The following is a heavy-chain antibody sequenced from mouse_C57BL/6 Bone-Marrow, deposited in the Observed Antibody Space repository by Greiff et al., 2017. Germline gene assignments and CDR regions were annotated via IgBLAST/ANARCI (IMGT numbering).Heavy chain of an antibody. CDR1: GFTFSDYG. Sequence: EVKLVESGGGLVKPGGSLKLSCAASGFTFSDYGMHWVRQAPEKGLEWVAYISSGSSTIYYADTVKGRFTISRDNAKNTLFLHMTGVRSEDTAMYYCARESAMDYWGQGTSVTVSS. J-gene: IGHJ4*01. CDR3: ARESAMDY. V-gene: IGHV5-17*01. CDR2: ISSGSSTI.